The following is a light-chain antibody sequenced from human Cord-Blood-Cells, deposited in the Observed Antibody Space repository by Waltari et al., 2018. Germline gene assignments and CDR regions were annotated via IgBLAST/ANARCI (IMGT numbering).Light chain of an antibody. J-gene: IGKJ2*01. CDR1: QSISSY. Sequence: DIQMTQSPSYMSASVENRVTITCRASQSISSYLNWYQQKPGKAPKLLIYAASSLQSRVPSRFSGSGSGTDFTLTISSLQPEDFATYYCQQSYSTPLNTFGQGTKLEIK. CDR3: QQSYSTPLNT. CDR2: AAS. V-gene: IGKV1-39*01.